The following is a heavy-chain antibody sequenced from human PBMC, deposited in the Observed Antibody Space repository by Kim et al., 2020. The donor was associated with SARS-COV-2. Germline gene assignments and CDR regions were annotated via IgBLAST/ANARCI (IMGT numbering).Heavy chain of an antibody. CDR3: ARDYYGSGSYYNWFDP. CDR2: FYYSGRT. CDR1: GGSVSSGSYY. Sequence: SETLSLTCTVSGGSVSSGSYYWSWIRQPPGKGREWFGYFYYSGRTTYNPSLKSRVTISVDTSKNQFSLKLSSVTAPDTPGYYCARDYYGSGSYYNWFDPWGQGTLVTVSS. V-gene: IGHV4-61*01. D-gene: IGHD3-10*01. J-gene: IGHJ5*02.